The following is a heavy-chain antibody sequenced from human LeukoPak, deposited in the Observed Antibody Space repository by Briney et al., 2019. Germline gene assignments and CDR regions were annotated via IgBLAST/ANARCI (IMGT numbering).Heavy chain of an antibody. J-gene: IGHJ5*02. V-gene: IGHV4-34*01. Sequence: PSETLSLTCAVYGGSFSGYYWSWIRQPPGKGLEWIGEINHSGSTNYNPSLKSRVTISVDTSKNQFSLKLSSVIAADTAVYYCAKAVAGGSNWFDPWGQGTLVTVSS. CDR2: INHSGST. CDR1: GGSFSGYY. CDR3: AKAVAGGSNWFDP. D-gene: IGHD6-19*01.